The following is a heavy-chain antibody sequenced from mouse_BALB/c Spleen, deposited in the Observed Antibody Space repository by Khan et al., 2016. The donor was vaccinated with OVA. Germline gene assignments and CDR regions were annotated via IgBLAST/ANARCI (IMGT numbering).Heavy chain of an antibody. CDR2: ISPGSGDT. V-gene: IGHV1-77*01. J-gene: IGHJ3*01. D-gene: IGHD1-2*01. CDR3: ARRNYFGYTFAY. CDR1: GYTFTDYY. Sequence: QVQLQQSGAELARPGASVTLSCKASGYTFTDYYINWVKLRTGQGLEWIGEISPGSGDTYYNERFKGKATLTADKSSRTAYMQLSSLTSEASAVYFCARRNYFGYTFAYWGQGTLVTVSA.